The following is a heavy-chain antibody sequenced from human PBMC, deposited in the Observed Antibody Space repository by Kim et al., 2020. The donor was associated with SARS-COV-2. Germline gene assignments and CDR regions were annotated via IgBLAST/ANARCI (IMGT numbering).Heavy chain of an antibody. J-gene: IGHJ6*02. CDR2: INPTGDST. V-gene: IGHV1-46*01. D-gene: IGHD2-15*01. CDR3: ARDGENCSGGTCSYFYYYGMDV. Sequence: ASVKVSCKASGYTFIDYYIHWVRQAPGQGLEWMGIINPTGDSTDYAQKFQGRVTMTRDTSTNPVHMELRGLKSEDTGIYFCARDGENCSGGTCSYFYYYGMDVWGHGTMVTVSS. CDR1: GYTFIDYY.